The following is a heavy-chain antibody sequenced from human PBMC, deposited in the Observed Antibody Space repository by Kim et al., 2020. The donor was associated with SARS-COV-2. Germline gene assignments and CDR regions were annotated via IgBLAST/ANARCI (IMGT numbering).Heavy chain of an antibody. J-gene: IGHJ6*02. CDR2: IYSGGST. D-gene: IGHD6-19*01. V-gene: IGHV3-66*01. CDR3: ARDREIAVAGTVAYYGMDV. Sequence: GGSLRLSCAASGFTVSSNYMSWVRQAPGKGLEWVSVIYSGGSTYYADSVKGRFTISRDNSKNTLYLQMNSLRAEDTAVYYCARDREIAVAGTVAYYGMDVWGQGTTVTVSS. CDR1: GFTVSSNY.